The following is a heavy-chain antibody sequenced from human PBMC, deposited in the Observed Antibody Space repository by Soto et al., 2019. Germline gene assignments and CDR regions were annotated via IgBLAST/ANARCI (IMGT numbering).Heavy chain of an antibody. CDR1: GYTFTSYG. CDR3: ARRGYDILTGLGFDY. J-gene: IGHJ4*02. V-gene: IGHV1-18*01. CDR2: ISAYNGNT. D-gene: IGHD3-9*01. Sequence: ASVKVSCKASGYTFTSYGISWVRQAPGQGLEWMGWISAYNGNTNYAQKLQGRVTMTTDTSTSTAYMELRSLRSDDTAVYYCARRGYDILTGLGFDYWGQGALVTVSS.